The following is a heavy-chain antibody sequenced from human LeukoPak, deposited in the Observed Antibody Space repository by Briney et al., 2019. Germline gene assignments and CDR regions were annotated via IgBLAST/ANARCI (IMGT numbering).Heavy chain of an antibody. V-gene: IGHV1-69*13. J-gene: IGHJ6*03. D-gene: IGHD3-10*01. CDR2: IIPIFGTA. CDR3: ARVKAFGEYYYYYYYMDV. Sequence: ASVKVSCKASGYTFTSYGISWVRQAPGQGLEWMGGIIPIFGTANYAQKFQGRVTIAADESTSTAYMELSSLRSEDTAVYYCARVKAFGEYYYYYYYMDVWGKGTTVTVSS. CDR1: GYTFTSYG.